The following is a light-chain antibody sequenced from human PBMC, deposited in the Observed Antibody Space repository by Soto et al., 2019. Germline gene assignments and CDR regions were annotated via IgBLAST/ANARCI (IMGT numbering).Light chain of an antibody. CDR1: SSDVGSYDL. CDR3: QFFDTTLSGSVV. J-gene: IGLJ3*02. V-gene: IGLV2-23*01. Sequence: QSALTQPASVSGPPGQSIVISCNGSSSDVGSYDLVSWYLQYPGKAPKVIIFEGTKRPSGVSDRFSGSKSGNTASLTISGLQTEDEADYYCQFFDTTLSGSVVFGGGTKLTVL. CDR2: EGT.